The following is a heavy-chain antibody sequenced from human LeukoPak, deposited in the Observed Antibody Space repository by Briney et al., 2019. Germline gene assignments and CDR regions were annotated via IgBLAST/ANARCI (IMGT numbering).Heavy chain of an antibody. CDR1: GGTFSSYA. CDR3: ARDRRAAGGFFSPEY. J-gene: IGHJ4*02. Sequence: ASVKVSCKASGGTFSSYAFSWVRQAPGQGLEWMGGIIPILATEFYAQKVQDRLTITADPSTSTAYMELSSLRSDDTAVYYCARDRRAAGGFFSPEYWGQGTQVTISS. D-gene: IGHD6-13*01. V-gene: IGHV1-69*10. CDR2: IIPILATE.